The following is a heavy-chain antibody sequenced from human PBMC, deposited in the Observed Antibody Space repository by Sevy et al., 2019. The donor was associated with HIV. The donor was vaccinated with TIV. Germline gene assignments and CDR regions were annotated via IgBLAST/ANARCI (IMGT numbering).Heavy chain of an antibody. V-gene: IGHV4-39*01. D-gene: IGHD6-19*01. CDR1: GGSISSSSYY. CDR3: ARGQWLVHDY. CDR2: IYYSRST. Sequence: SETLSLTCTVSGGSISSSSYYWGWIRQPPGKGLEWIGSIYYSRSTYSNPSLKSRVTISVDTSKNQFSLKLSSVTAADTAVYYCARGQWLVHDYWGQGTLVTVSS. J-gene: IGHJ4*02.